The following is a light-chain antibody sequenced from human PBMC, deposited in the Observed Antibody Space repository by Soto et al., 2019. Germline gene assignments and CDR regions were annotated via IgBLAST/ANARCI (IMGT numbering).Light chain of an antibody. J-gene: IGKJ3*01. CDR2: GAS. V-gene: IGKV3D-15*01. Sequence: EIVMTQSTATLSVSPGERATLSCRASQTLGNKLAWYQQKPGQAPRLLIYGASTRATGIPARFSGSGSGTEFTLTINSLQSEDFAIYYCQQHNAWPLTFGPGTKVDLK. CDR3: QQHNAWPLT. CDR1: QTLGNK.